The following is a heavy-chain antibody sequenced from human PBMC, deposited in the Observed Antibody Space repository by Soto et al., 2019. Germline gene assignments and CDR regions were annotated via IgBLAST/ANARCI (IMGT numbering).Heavy chain of an antibody. CDR1: GVSFRGYH. V-gene: IGHV4-34*01. Sequence: SETLSLTCAVYGVSFRGYHWSWIRQPPGKGLEWIGEINHSGSTNHNPSLKSRVIISLETSKNQFSLILTSVTAADTAVYYCARGLSSSATFYHYYGMDVWGQGTTVTVSS. J-gene: IGHJ6*02. D-gene: IGHD6-6*01. CDR3: ARGLSSSATFYHYYGMDV. CDR2: INHSGST.